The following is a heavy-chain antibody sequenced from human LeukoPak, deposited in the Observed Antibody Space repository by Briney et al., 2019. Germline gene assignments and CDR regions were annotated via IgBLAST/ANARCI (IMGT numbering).Heavy chain of an antibody. CDR2: INHSGST. Sequence: PSEILSLTCAVYGGSFSGYYWSWIRQSPGKGLERIGEINHSGSTNYNPSLKSRVTISVDTSKNQFSLKLSSVTAADTAVYYCARGRYSYTNGYFDYWGQGTLVTVSS. J-gene: IGHJ4*02. CDR3: ARGRYSYTNGYFDY. CDR1: GGSFSGYY. V-gene: IGHV4-34*01. D-gene: IGHD5-18*01.